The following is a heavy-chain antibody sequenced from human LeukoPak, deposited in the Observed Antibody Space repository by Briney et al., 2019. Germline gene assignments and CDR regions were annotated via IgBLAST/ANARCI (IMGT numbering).Heavy chain of an antibody. J-gene: IGHJ3*02. CDR1: GFTFSSYE. V-gene: IGHV3-48*03. CDR3: ARTFVVVTAEDAFDI. D-gene: IGHD2-21*02. CDR2: ISSSGSTI. Sequence: GGSLRLSCAASGFTFSSYEMNWVRQAPGKGLEWVSYISSSGSTIYYADSVKGRFTISRDNAKNSLYLQMNSLRAEDTAVYYCARTFVVVTAEDAFDIWGQGTMVTVSS.